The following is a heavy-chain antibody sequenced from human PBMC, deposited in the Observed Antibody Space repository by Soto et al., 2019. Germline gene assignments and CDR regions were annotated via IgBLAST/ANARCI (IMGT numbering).Heavy chain of an antibody. V-gene: IGHV3-13*01. CDR3: ARGSVYSSSSDLLDY. J-gene: IGHJ4*02. CDR2: IGTAGDT. CDR1: GFTFSSYD. Sequence: GGSLRLSCAASGFTFSSYDMHWVRQATGKGLEWVSAIGTAGDTYYPGSVKGRFTISRENAKNSLYLQMNSLRAGDTAVYYCARGSVYSSSSDLLDYWGQGTLVTVSS. D-gene: IGHD6-6*01.